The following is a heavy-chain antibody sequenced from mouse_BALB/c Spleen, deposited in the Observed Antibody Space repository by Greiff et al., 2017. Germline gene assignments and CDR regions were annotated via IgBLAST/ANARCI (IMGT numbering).Heavy chain of an antibody. V-gene: IGHV1-7*01. J-gene: IGHJ4*01. Sequence: VQLVESGAELAKPGASVKMSCKASGYTFTSYWMHWVKQRPGQGLEWIGYINPSTGYTEYNQKFKDKATLTADKSSSTAYMQLSSLTSEDSAVYYCARRTTVAMDYWGQGTSVTVSS. D-gene: IGHD1-1*01. CDR1: GYTFTSYW. CDR3: ARRTTVAMDY. CDR2: INPSTGYT.